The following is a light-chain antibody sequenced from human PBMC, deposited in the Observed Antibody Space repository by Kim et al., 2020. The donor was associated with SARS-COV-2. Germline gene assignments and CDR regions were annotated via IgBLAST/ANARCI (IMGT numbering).Light chain of an antibody. CDR1: SSDVGDYNY. V-gene: IGLV2-14*04. CDR3: SSYTSSSTNYV. CDR2: DVR. Sequence: QSITISCTGSSSDVGDYNYVSWYQQHPGKAPKVMIYDVRNRPSGVSDRFSGSKSGNTASLTISGLQAEDEADYYCSSYTSSSTNYVFGTGTKVTVL. J-gene: IGLJ1*01.